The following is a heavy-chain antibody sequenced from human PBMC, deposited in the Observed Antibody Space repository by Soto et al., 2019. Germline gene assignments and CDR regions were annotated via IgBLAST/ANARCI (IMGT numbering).Heavy chain of an antibody. CDR1: GFTFNKYA. CDR2: ISDTGGST. D-gene: IGHD2-21*01. Sequence: GGSLRLSCSASGFTFNKYAMHWVRQAPGTGLQYVSGISDTGGSTFHADSVKGRFTISRDDSKDTLFLQMSSLRAEDTAVYYCVKGSRRAYWYYYNGVDVWGQGTTVTVSS. CDR3: VKGSRRAYWYYYNGVDV. V-gene: IGHV3-64D*06. J-gene: IGHJ6*02.